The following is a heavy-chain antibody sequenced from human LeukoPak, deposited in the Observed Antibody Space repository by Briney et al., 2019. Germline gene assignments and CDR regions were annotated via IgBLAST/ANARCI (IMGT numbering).Heavy chain of an antibody. D-gene: IGHD3/OR15-3a*01. V-gene: IGHV3-7*03. CDR1: GFTFSSFA. J-gene: IGHJ4*02. Sequence: GGSLRLSCAASGFTFSSFALSWVRQAPGKGLEWVANIKLDGSEKNYVDSVKGRFTISRDNTKNSLYLQMNSLRAEDTAVFYCARDQYDTWSRRGNFDSWGQGTLVIVSS. CDR2: IKLDGSEK. CDR3: ARDQYDTWSRRGNFDS.